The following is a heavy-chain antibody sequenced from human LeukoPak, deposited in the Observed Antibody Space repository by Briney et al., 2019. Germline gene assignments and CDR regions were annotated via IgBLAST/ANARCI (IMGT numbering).Heavy chain of an antibody. D-gene: IGHD1-14*01. CDR1: GFTFCSYW. CDR3: VREPQAEYYFDY. CDR2: INSDGSST. Sequence: GGSLRLSCAASGFTFCSYWMHWVRQAPGKGLVWVSRINSDGSSTTYADSVKGRFTISRDNAKNTLYLQMNSLRAEDTAVYYCVREPQAEYYFDYWGQGTLVTVSS. V-gene: IGHV3-74*01. J-gene: IGHJ4*02.